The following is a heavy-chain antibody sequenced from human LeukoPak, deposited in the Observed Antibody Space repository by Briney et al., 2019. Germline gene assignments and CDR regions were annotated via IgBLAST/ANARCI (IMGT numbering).Heavy chain of an antibody. CDR3: ARARLSGSYYYYYGMDV. J-gene: IGHJ6*02. V-gene: IGHV1-18*01. CDR1: GYNFAGSG. D-gene: IGHD1-26*01. Sequence: ASVKVSCKASGYNFAGSGISWVRQAPGQGLEWMGWISAYNSDTNYAQEFHGRVTMTTDTPTSTAYMELRSLRSDDTAVYYCARARLSGSYYYYYGMDVWGQGTTVTVSS. CDR2: ISAYNSDT.